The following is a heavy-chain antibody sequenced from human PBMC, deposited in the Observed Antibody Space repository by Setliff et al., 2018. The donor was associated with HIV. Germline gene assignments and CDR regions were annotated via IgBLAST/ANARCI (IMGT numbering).Heavy chain of an antibody. D-gene: IGHD3-9*01. J-gene: IGHJ4*02. CDR2: ISSRGGSV. Sequence: GESLKISCKGPEYDFTNYWIGWVRQAPGKGLEWVSSISSRGGSVYYADSVRGRFTISRDNAKNSLYLQMNSLRPEDTAFYYCVKGYDVLTANPDSWGQGTLVTVSS. CDR1: EYDFTNYW. V-gene: IGHV3-21*04. CDR3: VKGYDVLTANPDS.